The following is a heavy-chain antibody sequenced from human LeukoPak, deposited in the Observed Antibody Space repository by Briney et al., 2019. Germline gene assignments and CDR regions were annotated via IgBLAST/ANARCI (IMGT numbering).Heavy chain of an antibody. CDR3: VKNSGWYCLDY. CDR1: GFTFSSYW. V-gene: IGHV3-74*01. CDR2: IKTDGTST. D-gene: IGHD6-13*01. Sequence: GGSLRLSCAASGFTFSSYWMHWVRQGTGRGLVWVSHIKTDGTSTSYADSVKGRFTISRDNAKNTLYLQMDSLRAEDTAVYYCVKNSGWYCLDYWGQGTLVTVSS. J-gene: IGHJ4*02.